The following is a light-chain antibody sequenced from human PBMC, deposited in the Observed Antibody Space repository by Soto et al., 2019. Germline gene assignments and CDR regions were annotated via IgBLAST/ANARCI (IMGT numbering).Light chain of an antibody. V-gene: IGKV3-20*01. J-gene: IGKJ1*01. Sequence: EIVMTQSPVTLSVSPGERATLSCRASQFVSSNLAWYQQKPGQAPRLLIYGASTRATGIPARFSGSGSGTDFTLTISRLEPEDFAVYYCQQYGSSGTFGQGTKVDI. CDR2: GAS. CDR1: QFVSSN. CDR3: QQYGSSGT.